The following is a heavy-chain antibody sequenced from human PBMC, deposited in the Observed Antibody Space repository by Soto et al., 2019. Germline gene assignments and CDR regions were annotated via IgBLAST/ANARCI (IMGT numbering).Heavy chain of an antibody. D-gene: IGHD3-16*01. CDR2: ISSSSSYI. CDR1: GFTFSSYS. CDR3: ARAGLPFRKDGGENWFDP. Sequence: GGSLRLSCAASGFTFSSYSMNWVRQAPGKGLEWVSSISSSSSYIYYADSVKGRFTISRDNAKNSLYLQMNSLRAEDMAVYYCARAGLPFRKDGGENWFDPWGQGTLVTVSS. V-gene: IGHV3-21*01. J-gene: IGHJ5*02.